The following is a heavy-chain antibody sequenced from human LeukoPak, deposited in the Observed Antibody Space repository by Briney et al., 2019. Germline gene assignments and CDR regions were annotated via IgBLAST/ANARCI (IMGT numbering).Heavy chain of an antibody. CDR2: IKQDGSEK. Sequence: PGGSLRLSCAASGFTFSSYWMSWVRQAPGKGLEWVANIKQDGSEKYYVDSVKGRFTISRGNAKNSLYLQMNSLRAEDTAVYYCARDRYDFWSGPLCYWGQGTLVTVSS. D-gene: IGHD3-3*01. CDR3: ARDRYDFWSGPLCY. J-gene: IGHJ4*02. V-gene: IGHV3-7*01. CDR1: GFTFSSYW.